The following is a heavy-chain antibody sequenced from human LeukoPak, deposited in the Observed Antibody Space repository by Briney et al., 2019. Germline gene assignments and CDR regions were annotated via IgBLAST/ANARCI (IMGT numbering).Heavy chain of an antibody. D-gene: IGHD2-2*01. CDR2: IYTSGIT. Sequence: SETLSLTCTVSGGSISSYFWTWIRQPAGKGLEWIGRIYTSGITNYNPSLKSRLTISVDTSKNQFSLNLSSVTAADTAVYSCARDCSSSCPRGLDVWGQGTTVTVSS. CDR1: GGSISSYF. V-gene: IGHV4-4*07. J-gene: IGHJ6*02. CDR3: ARDCSSSCPRGLDV.